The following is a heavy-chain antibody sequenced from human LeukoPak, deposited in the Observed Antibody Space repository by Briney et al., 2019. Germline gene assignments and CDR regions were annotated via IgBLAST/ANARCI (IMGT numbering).Heavy chain of an antibody. J-gene: IGHJ5*02. V-gene: IGHV3-11*05. CDR2: ISSLSTYT. Sequence: PGGSLRLSCVASGFTFSDYYMSWIRQAPGKGLEWVSYISSLSTYTNYADSVKGRFTISRDNAKNSLYLQMNSLRAEDTAVYYCARDLSAYGGNEGEYNWFDPWGQGTLVTVSS. D-gene: IGHD4-23*01. CDR1: GFTFSDYY. CDR3: ARDLSAYGGNEGEYNWFDP.